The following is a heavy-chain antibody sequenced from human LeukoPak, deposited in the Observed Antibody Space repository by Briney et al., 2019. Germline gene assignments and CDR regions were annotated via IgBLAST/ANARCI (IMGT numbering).Heavy chain of an antibody. CDR1: GGTFSSYA. CDR2: IIPILVIA. CDR3: AREARYCSSTSCYRANTHFDY. J-gene: IGHJ4*02. Sequence: SVKVSCKASGGTFSSYAISWVRQAPGQGLEWMGRIIPILVIANYAQKFQGRVTITADKSTSTAYMELSSLRSEDTAVYYCAREARYCSSTSCYRANTHFDYWGQGTLVTVSS. V-gene: IGHV1-69*04. D-gene: IGHD2-2*01.